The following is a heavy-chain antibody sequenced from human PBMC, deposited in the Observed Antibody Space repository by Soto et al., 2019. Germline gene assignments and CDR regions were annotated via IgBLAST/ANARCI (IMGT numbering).Heavy chain of an antibody. V-gene: IGHV1-18*01. J-gene: IGHJ6*02. CDR1: GYTFTSYG. D-gene: IGHD1-26*01. CDR2: ISAYNGNT. CDR3: ARDGTSGSYYVSDHYYGMDV. Sequence: QVQLVQSGAEVKKPGASVKVSCKASGYTFTSYGISWVRQAPGQGLEWMGWISAYNGNTNYAQKLQCRVTMTTDTSTSTAYMELRSLRSDDTAVYYCARDGTSGSYYVSDHYYGMDVWGQGTTVTVSS.